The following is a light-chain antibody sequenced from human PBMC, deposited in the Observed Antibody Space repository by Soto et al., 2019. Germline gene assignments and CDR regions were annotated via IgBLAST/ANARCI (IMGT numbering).Light chain of an antibody. J-gene: IGKJ1*01. CDR2: GAS. CDR1: QSVGSS. V-gene: IGKV3-20*01. Sequence: EIVLTQSPATLSSSPGERVTLSCRASQSVGSSLSWYQQKPGQAPRLLFYGASNRATAIPDRFSGSGSGTDFTLTISRLEPEDFAVYYCQQYGSSRGWTFGQGTKVDI. CDR3: QQYGSSRGWT.